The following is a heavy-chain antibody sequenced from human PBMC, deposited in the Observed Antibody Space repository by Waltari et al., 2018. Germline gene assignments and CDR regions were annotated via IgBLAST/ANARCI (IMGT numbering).Heavy chain of an antibody. CDR3: ARDGDRRYPRVGNY. V-gene: IGHV3-21*01. CDR1: GFTFSSYR. Sequence: EVQLVESGGGLVKPGGSLRLSCAAPGFTFSSYRLNWVRQAPGKGLEWVSSISSSSSYIYYADSVKGRFTISRDNAKNSLYLQMNSLRAEDTAVYYCARDGDRRYPRVGNYWGQGTLVTVSS. D-gene: IGHD7-27*01. J-gene: IGHJ4*02. CDR2: ISSSSSYI.